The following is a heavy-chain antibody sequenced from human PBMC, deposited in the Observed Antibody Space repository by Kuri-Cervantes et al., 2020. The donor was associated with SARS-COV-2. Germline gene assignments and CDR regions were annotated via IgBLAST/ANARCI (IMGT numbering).Heavy chain of an antibody. CDR1: GFTFRTYE. J-gene: IGHJ3*02. V-gene: IGHV3-48*03. D-gene: IGHD1-1*01. CDR3: ARDLYMRCLDAFDI. CDR2: ISVTASTI. Sequence: GESLKISCEGSGFTFRTYEMNWVRQAPGKGLEWISYISVTASTIYYADSVKGRFTISRDNSKNTLYLQMNSLRAEDTAVYYCARDLYMRCLDAFDIWGQGTMVTVSS.